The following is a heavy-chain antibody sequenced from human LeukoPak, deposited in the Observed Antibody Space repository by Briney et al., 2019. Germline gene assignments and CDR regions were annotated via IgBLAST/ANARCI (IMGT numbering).Heavy chain of an antibody. V-gene: IGHV3-21*01. D-gene: IGHD3-10*01. CDR2: ISSSSSYI. CDR3: AKDGGVYGSGSYRIWTDY. Sequence: GGSLRLSCAASGFTFSSYSMNWVRQAPGKGLEWVSSISSSSSYIYYADSVKGRFTISRDNSKNTLYLQMNSLRAEDTAVYYCAKDGGVYGSGSYRIWTDYWGQGTLVTVSS. J-gene: IGHJ4*02. CDR1: GFTFSSYS.